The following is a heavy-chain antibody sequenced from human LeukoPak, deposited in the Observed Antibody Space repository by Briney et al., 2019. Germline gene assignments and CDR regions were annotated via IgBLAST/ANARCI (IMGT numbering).Heavy chain of an antibody. CDR3: AKVFYYDGKGVFDY. V-gene: IGHV3-30*18. D-gene: IGHD3-22*01. Sequence: GGSLRLSCAASGFTFSSYGMHWVRQAPGKGLEWVAVISYDGSNKYYADSVKGRFTISRDNSKNTLYLQMNSLRAEDTAVYYCAKVFYYDGKGVFDYWGQGTLVTVSS. CDR1: GFTFSSYG. J-gene: IGHJ4*02. CDR2: ISYDGSNK.